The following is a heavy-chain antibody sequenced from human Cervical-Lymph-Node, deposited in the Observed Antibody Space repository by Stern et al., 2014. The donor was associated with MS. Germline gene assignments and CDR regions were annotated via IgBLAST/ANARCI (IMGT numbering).Heavy chain of an antibody. CDR3: ARAPAPSSLYYYYYYGMDV. CDR2: INPNSGGT. V-gene: IGHV1-2*02. CDR1: GYTFTGYY. Sequence: VQLVQSGAEVKKPGASVKVSCKASGYTFTGYYMHWVRQAPGQGLEWMGWINPNSGGTNYAQKFQGRVTMTRDTSISTAYMELSRLRSDDTAVYYCARAPAPSSLYYYYYYGMDVWGQGTTVTVSS. D-gene: IGHD2-2*01. J-gene: IGHJ6*02.